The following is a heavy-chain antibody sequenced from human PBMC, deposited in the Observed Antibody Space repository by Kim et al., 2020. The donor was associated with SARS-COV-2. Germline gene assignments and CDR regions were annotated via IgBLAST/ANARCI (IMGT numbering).Heavy chain of an antibody. Sequence: ASVKVSCKASGYTFTSYAMHWVRQAPGQRLEWMGWINAGNGNTKYSQKFQGRVTITRDTSASTAYMELSSLRSEDTAVYYCARDHCSSTSCYGNFDYWGQGTLVTVSS. V-gene: IGHV1-3*01. CDR3: ARDHCSSTSCYGNFDY. CDR2: INAGNGNT. J-gene: IGHJ4*02. CDR1: GYTFTSYA. D-gene: IGHD2-2*01.